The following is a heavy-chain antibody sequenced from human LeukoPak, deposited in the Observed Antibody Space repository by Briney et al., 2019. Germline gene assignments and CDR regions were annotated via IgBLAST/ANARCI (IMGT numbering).Heavy chain of an antibody. V-gene: IGHV3-53*01. D-gene: IGHD2/OR15-2a*01. CDR3: VSFYETY. CDR1: GFIVSNNY. Sequence: GGSLRLSCAAFGFIVSNNYMSWVRQAPGKGLEWVSVIYSGGSTYYADSVKGRFTISKDNAKNTVYLQMNSLRAEDTAVYYCVSFYETYWGRGTLVTVSS. J-gene: IGHJ4*02. CDR2: IYSGGST.